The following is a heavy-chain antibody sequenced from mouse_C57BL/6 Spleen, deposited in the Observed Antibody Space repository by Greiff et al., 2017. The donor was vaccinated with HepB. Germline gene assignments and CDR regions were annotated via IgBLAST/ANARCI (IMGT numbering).Heavy chain of an antibody. D-gene: IGHD1-1*01. CDR1: GYTFTSYW. CDR2: IYPSDSET. CDR3: AREGYYGQYYYAMDY. Sequence: QVQLQQSGAELVRPGSSVKLSCKASGYTFTSYWMDWVKQRPGQGLEWIGNIYPSDSETHYNQKFKDKATLTVDKSSSTAYMQLSSLTSEDSAVYYCAREGYYGQYYYAMDYWGQGTSVTVSS. V-gene: IGHV1-61*01. J-gene: IGHJ4*01.